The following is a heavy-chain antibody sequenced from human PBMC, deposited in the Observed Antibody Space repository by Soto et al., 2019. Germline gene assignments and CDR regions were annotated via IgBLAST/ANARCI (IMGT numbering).Heavy chain of an antibody. CDR1: GFTFSSYA. Sequence: XGSLRLSCAAAGFTFSSYAMSWVRQAPGKGLEWVSAISGSGGSTYYADSVKGRFTISRDNSKNTLYLQMNSLRAEDTAVYYCAKVRGIVGASIGYWGQGSLVTSPQ. J-gene: IGHJ4*02. D-gene: IGHD1-26*01. CDR3: AKVRGIVGASIGY. CDR2: ISGSGGST. V-gene: IGHV3-23*01.